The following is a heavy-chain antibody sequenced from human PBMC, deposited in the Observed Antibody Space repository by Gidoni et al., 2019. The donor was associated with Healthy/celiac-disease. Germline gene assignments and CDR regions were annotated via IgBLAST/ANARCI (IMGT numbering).Heavy chain of an antibody. Sequence: EVQLVESGGGLVKPGGSLRLSCAASGFTFSSYSMNWVRQAPGKGLEWVSSISSSSSYIYYADSVKGRFTISRDNAKNSLYLQMNSLRAEDTAVYYCARIYDSSGYYLDYWGQGTLVTVSS. CDR1: GFTFSSYS. CDR3: ARIYDSSGYYLDY. J-gene: IGHJ4*02. CDR2: ISSSSSYI. V-gene: IGHV3-21*01. D-gene: IGHD3-22*01.